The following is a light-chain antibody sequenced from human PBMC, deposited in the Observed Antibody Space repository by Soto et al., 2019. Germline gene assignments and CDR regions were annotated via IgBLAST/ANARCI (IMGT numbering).Light chain of an antibody. CDR2: EVS. V-gene: IGLV2-23*02. J-gene: IGLJ1*01. Sequence: TTSDVGSYNLVSWYQQHPGKAPKLMIYEVSKRPSGVSNRFSGSKSANTASLTISGLQAEDEADYYCCSYAGSRYVFGTGTKVTVL. CDR3: CSYAGSRYV. CDR1: TSDVGSYNL.